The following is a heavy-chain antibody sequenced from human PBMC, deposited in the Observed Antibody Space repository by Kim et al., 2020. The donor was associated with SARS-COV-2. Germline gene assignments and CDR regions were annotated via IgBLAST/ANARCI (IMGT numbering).Heavy chain of an antibody. J-gene: IGHJ5*02. D-gene: IGHD3-16*01. V-gene: IGHV4-31*03. Sequence: SETLSLTCTVSGGSISSGGYYWSWIRQHPGKGLEWIGYIYYSGSTYYNPSLKSRVTISVDTSKNQFSLKLSSVTAADTAVYYCARDGLDVWGNWFDPWGQGTLVTVSS. CDR1: GGSISSGGYY. CDR3: ARDGLDVWGNWFDP. CDR2: IYYSGST.